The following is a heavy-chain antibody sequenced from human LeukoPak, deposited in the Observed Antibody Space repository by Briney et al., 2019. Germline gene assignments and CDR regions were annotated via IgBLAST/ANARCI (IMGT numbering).Heavy chain of an antibody. CDR3: ARVGSTALVFAANWFDP. CDR1: GGSISSSSYY. J-gene: IGHJ5*02. D-gene: IGHD6-6*01. CDR2: IYYSGST. Sequence: PSETLSLTCTVSGGSISSSSYYWGWIRQPPGKGLEWIGSIYYSGSTYYNPSLKSRVTISVDKSKNQFSLKLSSVTAADTAVYYCARVGSTALVFAANWFDPWGQGTLVTVSS. V-gene: IGHV4-39*07.